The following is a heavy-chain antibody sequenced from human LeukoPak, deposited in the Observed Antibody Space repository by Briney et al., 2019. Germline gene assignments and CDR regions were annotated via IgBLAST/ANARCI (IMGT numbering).Heavy chain of an antibody. CDR2: INQRRNT. V-gene: IGHV4-34*01. J-gene: IGHJ2*01. Sequence: SETLSLTCVVYGESFSGYSWSWIRQPPGKGLEWIGEINQRRNTNYNPSLKSRVIISIDTSKTQFSLKLSSVTAAATAVYYCARHGWHAWYFDLWGRGTLVTVSS. CDR1: GESFSGYS. D-gene: IGHD6-19*01. CDR3: ARHGWHAWYFDL.